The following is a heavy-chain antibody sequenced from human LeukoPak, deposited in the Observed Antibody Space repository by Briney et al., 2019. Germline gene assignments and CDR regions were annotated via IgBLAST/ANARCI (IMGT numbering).Heavy chain of an antibody. CDR1: GFTFSSYA. J-gene: IGHJ4*02. CDR3: APDVGSHAGYFDY. D-gene: IGHD1-26*01. CDR2: ISGSGGST. Sequence: GGSLRLSCAASGFTFSSYAMSWVRQAPGKGLEWVSAISGSGGSTYYADSVKGRFTISRDNSKNTLYLQMYSLRAEDTAVYYCAPDVGSHAGYFDYWGQGTLVTVSS. V-gene: IGHV3-23*01.